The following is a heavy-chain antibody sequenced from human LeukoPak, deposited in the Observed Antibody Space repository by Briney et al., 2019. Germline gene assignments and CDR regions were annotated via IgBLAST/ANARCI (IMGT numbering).Heavy chain of an antibody. J-gene: IGHJ1*01. V-gene: IGHV4-30-4*01. CDR1: GGSLSSGVYY. Sequence: PSQTLSLTCTVSGGSLSSGVYYWSWIRQPPGKGLESIGFIHYSGSTYYNPSLKSRVTISVDTSKNQFSLRLSSVTAADTAVYYCAKDLRGGQPTEYFQHWGQGTLVTVS. CDR3: AKDLRGGQPTEYFQH. D-gene: IGHD3-16*01. CDR2: IHYSGST.